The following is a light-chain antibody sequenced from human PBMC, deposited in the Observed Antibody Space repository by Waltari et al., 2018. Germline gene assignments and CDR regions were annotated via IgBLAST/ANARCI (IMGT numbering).Light chain of an antibody. J-gene: IGKJ1*01. Sequence: DIQMTQSPSSLSASVGDTVTITCRPSQDIVTFLNWYQQKPCKPPALLLFYASNLQSGVPSRFSGRGSGTDFTLTITSLQPEDFATYFCQQAYDFPWTFGQGTRVEVK. CDR1: QDIVTF. V-gene: IGKV1-39*01. CDR3: QQAYDFPWT. CDR2: YAS.